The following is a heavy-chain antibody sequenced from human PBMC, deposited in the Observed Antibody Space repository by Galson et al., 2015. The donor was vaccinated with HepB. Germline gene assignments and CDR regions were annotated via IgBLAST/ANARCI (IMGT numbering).Heavy chain of an antibody. Sequence: SLRLSCAASGFTFRKFGMHWVRQSPGKGLEWVAVISYDGSNEYYADSVKGRFTISRDNSKNTLSLHMNGLRPEDTAVYSCAKDLQPDRVDGYNFGHFDMDVWGQGTTVTVSS. V-gene: IGHV3-30*18. D-gene: IGHD5-24*01. CDR3: AKDLQPDRVDGYNFGHFDMDV. CDR2: ISYDGSNE. J-gene: IGHJ6*02. CDR1: GFTFRKFG.